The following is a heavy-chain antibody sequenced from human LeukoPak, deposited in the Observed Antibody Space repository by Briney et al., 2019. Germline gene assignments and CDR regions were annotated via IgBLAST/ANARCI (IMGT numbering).Heavy chain of an antibody. Sequence: GGSLRLSSAASGFRFSDYEMNWVRQAPGKGLEWVSYIRIRGSIIYNADSVKGGFTISTDNGKKSLYLQMNGLRAEDTAVYYCARESGSYSASFFDYWGQGTLVTVSS. D-gene: IGHD1-26*01. J-gene: IGHJ4*01. CDR3: ARESGSYSASFFDY. CDR2: IRIRGSII. V-gene: IGHV3-48*03. CDR1: GFRFSDYE.